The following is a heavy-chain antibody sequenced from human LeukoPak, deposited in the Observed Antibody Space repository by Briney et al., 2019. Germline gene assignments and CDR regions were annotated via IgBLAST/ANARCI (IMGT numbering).Heavy chain of an antibody. J-gene: IGHJ6*03. Sequence: ETLSLTCIVSGDSFSSYQWSWVRQPAGKGLEWIGRISASGTTSSNPALKSRVTMSVDSSKKQFSLNLSSVTAADTAVYYCARAASGDAVDYYGSGRRFYSYYMDVWGKGTTVTISS. CDR2: ISASGTT. D-gene: IGHD3-10*01. CDR1: GDSFSSYQ. CDR3: ARAASGDAVDYYGSGRRFYSYYMDV. V-gene: IGHV4-4*07.